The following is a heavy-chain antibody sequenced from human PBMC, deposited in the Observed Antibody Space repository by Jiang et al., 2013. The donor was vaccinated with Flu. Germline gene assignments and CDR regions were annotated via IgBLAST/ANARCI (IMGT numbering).Heavy chain of an antibody. Sequence: LLKPSETLSLTCTVSGGSISSYYWSWIRQPPGKGLEWIGYIYYSGSTNYNPSLKSRVTISVDTSKNQFSLKLSSVTAADTAVYYCARDREDPLRIGYWGQGTLVTVSS. CDR3: ARDREDPLRIGY. D-gene: IGHD2-15*01. CDR2: IYYSGST. V-gene: IGHV4-59*01. CDR1: GGSISSYY. J-gene: IGHJ4*02.